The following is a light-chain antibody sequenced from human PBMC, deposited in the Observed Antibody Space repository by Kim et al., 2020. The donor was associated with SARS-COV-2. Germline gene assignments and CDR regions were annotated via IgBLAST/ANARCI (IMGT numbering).Light chain of an antibody. CDR2: AAS. CDR1: QGISTW. V-gene: IGKV1-12*01. CDR3: RQANSLPNT. Sequence: DIQLTQSPSSVSASVGDRVTITCRASQGISTWLAWYQQKPGKDPKLLIYAASTLQSGVPSRFSGSGSGTDFTLTISNLQPEDFTTYYCRQANSLPNTFGGGTKVDIK. J-gene: IGKJ4*01.